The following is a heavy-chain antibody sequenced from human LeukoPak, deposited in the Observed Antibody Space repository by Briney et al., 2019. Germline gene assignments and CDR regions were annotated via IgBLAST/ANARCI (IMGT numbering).Heavy chain of an antibody. D-gene: IGHD3-10*01. CDR2: IIPIFGTA. Sequence: ASVKVSCKASGGTFISYAISWVRQAPGQGLEWMGGIIPIFGTANYAQKFQGRVTITADESTSAAYMELSSLRSEDTAVYYCARAVVTMVRGSPLYYYYMDVWGKGTTVTISS. CDR1: GGTFISYA. J-gene: IGHJ6*03. CDR3: ARAVVTMVRGSPLYYYYMDV. V-gene: IGHV1-69*13.